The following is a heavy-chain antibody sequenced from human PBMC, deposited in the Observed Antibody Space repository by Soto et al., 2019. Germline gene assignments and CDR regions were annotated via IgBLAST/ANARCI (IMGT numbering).Heavy chain of an antibody. CDR1: GFTFSSYG. J-gene: IGHJ4*02. CDR2: ISYDGSNK. CDR3: AKDSPLCSGGSCYPGD. D-gene: IGHD2-15*01. V-gene: IGHV3-30*18. Sequence: QVQLVESGGGVVQPGRSLRLSCAASGFTFSSYGMHWVRQAPGKGLEWVAVISYDGSNKYYADSVKGRFTISRDNSKNTLYLQMNSLRAEDTAVYYCAKDSPLCSGGSCYPGDWGQGTLVTVSS.